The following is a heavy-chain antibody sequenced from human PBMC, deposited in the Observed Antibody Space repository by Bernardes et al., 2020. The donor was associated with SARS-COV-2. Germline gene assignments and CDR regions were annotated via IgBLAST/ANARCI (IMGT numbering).Heavy chain of an antibody. CDR3: ARTRTTISTTGIPVDY. CDR2: ITPNTGGT. V-gene: IGHV1-2*02. J-gene: IGHJ4*02. D-gene: IGHD2-21*02. Sequence: AAVKVSCKASGYTFNDYFIHWVRQAPGQRLEWMGWITPNTGGTNYVQKFQGRVTMTRDTSITTAYMELSWLGSDDTAIYYCARTRTTISTTGIPVDYWGQGTLVTVSS. CDR1: GYTFNDYF.